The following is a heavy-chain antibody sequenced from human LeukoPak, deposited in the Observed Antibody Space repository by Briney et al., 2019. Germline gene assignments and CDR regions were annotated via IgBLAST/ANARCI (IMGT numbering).Heavy chain of an antibody. V-gene: IGHV3-11*04. Sequence: GGSLRLSCAASGFTFSDYYMSWIRQAPGKGLEWVSTIKGIGPTTYADSLKGRFTISRDNAKNSLFLQMSSLRADDTAIYYCARAGELRYMDVWGKGTAVTVSS. J-gene: IGHJ6*03. CDR2: IKGIGPTT. CDR3: ARAGELRYMDV. D-gene: IGHD3-16*01. CDR1: GFTFSDYY.